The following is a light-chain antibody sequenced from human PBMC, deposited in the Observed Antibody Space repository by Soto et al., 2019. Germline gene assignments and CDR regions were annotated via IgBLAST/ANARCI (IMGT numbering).Light chain of an antibody. CDR1: HSISSD. CDR3: QHYNNWPPGGT. J-gene: IGKJ1*01. Sequence: EIVMTQSPATLSVSLGERVTLSCRASHSISSDLAWYQQKPGQAPRLIIYGASTRDTGIPARFSGSGSGTEFTLTVTSLQSEDFAVYYCQHYNNWPPGGTFGQGTKVEVK. CDR2: GAS. V-gene: IGKV3-15*01.